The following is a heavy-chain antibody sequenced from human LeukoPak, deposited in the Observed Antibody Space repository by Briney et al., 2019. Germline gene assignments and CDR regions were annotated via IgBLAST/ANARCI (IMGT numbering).Heavy chain of an antibody. CDR2: ISGIGGST. CDR3: ALTSHCSGGSCYSNFDY. Sequence: GGSLRLSCAASGFTFSSYAMSWVRQAPGKGLEWVSVISGIGGSTYYADSVKGRFTISRDNSKNTLYLQMNSLRAEDTAVYYCALTSHCSGGSCYSNFDYWGQGTLVTVSS. D-gene: IGHD2-15*01. J-gene: IGHJ4*02. CDR1: GFTFSSYA. V-gene: IGHV3-23*01.